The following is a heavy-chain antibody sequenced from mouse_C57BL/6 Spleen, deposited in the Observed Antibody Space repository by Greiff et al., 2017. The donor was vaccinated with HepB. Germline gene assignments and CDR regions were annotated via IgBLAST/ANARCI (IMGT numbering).Heavy chain of an antibody. CDR2: IDPSDSET. J-gene: IGHJ2*01. CDR1: GYTFTSYW. V-gene: IGHV1-52*01. Sequence: VQLQQPGAELVRPGSSVKLSCKASGYTFTSYWMHWVKQRPIQGLEWIGNIDPSDSETHYNQKFKDKATLTVDKSSSTAYMQLSSLTSEDSAVYYCARRSSGPKYYFGYWGQGTTLTVSS. CDR3: ARRSSGPKYYFGY. D-gene: IGHD3-2*02.